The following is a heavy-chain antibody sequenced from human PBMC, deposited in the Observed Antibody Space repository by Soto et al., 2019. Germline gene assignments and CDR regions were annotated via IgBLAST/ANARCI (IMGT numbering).Heavy chain of an antibody. V-gene: IGHV4-34*01. D-gene: IGHD2-15*01. CDR1: GGSFSGYY. Sequence: QVQLQQWGAGLLKPSETLSLTCAVYGGSFSGYYWSWIRQPPGKGLEWFGEINHSGSTNYNPSLRSRATISINRSKNLFPLKLSSGPAADGAVYYCAHISAGGPAPNWGQEPLATASS. CDR3: AHISAGGPAPN. CDR2: INHSGST. J-gene: IGHJ4*02.